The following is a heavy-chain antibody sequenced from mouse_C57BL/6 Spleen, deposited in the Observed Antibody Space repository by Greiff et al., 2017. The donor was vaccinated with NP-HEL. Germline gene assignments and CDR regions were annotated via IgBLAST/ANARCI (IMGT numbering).Heavy chain of an antibody. D-gene: IGHD2-4*01. CDR3: ARRYYDYLDY. CDR1: GYTFTSYW. Sequence: VKLKQPGAELVKPGASVKLSCKASGYTFTSYWMHWVKQRPGQGLEWIGMIHPNSGSTNYNEKFKSKATLTVDKSSSTAYMQLSSLTSEDSAVYYCARRYYDYLDYWGQGTTLTVSS. J-gene: IGHJ2*01. V-gene: IGHV1-64*01. CDR2: IHPNSGST.